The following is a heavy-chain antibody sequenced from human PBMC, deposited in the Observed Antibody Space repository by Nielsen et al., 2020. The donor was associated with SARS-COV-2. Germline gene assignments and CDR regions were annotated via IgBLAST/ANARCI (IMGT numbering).Heavy chain of an antibody. V-gene: IGHV3-30*18. J-gene: IGHJ3*01. CDR3: AKRYCSGGVCYEAFDV. Sequence: WIRQPPGKGLEWVALISFDGIYKYYADSVKGRFTISRDNSKNTVFLQMNSLRREDTAVYYCAKRYCSGGVCYEAFDVWGQGTMVTVSS. CDR2: ISFDGIYK. D-gene: IGHD2-15*01.